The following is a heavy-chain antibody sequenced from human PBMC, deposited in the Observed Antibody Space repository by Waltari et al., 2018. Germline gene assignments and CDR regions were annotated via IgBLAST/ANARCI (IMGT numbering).Heavy chain of an antibody. V-gene: IGHV6-1*01. J-gene: IGHJ5*02. CDR2: TSYRSQWYN. CDR3: AREQFSGIAVAGTANNWFDP. CDR1: GDSVSSNSAA. Sequence: QVQLQQSGPGLVKPSQTLSLTCAISGDSVSSNSAAWNWIRQSPSRGLEWLGSTSYRSQWYNDYPVSVKSRITTNPDTSKNQFSLQLNSGTPEDTAVYYCAREQFSGIAVAGTANNWFDPWGQGTLVTVSS. D-gene: IGHD6-19*01.